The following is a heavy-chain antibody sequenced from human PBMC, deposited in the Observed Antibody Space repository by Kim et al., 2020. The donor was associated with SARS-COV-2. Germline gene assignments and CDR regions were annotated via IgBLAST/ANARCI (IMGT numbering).Heavy chain of an antibody. CDR3: ARGDLAH. CDR2: IYHSGST. V-gene: IGHV4-38-2*02. CDR1: GYSISGGYY. Sequence: SETLSLTCTVSGYSISGGYYWGWIRQPPGKGLEWIGSIYHSGSTSYNPSLKSRVTISVDTSNNQFSLKLNSVTAADTAVYYCARGDLAHWGQGILVTVSS. J-gene: IGHJ4*02.